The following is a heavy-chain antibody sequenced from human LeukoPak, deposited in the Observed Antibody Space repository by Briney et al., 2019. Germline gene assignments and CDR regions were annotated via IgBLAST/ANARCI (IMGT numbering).Heavy chain of an antibody. Sequence: GGSLRLSCAASGFTFSTYGFHWVRQAPGKGLEWVAIIWSDGTRENYADSVKGRFTISRDNSKNTLYLQMNSLRAEGTAVYYCARDLSVGAVDTGGQGTLVTVSS. CDR1: GFTFSTYG. J-gene: IGHJ4*02. V-gene: IGHV3-33*01. CDR3: ARDLSVGAVDT. D-gene: IGHD6-13*01. CDR2: IWSDGTRE.